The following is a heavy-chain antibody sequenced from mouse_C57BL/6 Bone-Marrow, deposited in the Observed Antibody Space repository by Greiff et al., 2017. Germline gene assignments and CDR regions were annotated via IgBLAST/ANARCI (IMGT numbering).Heavy chain of an antibody. CDR3: ARYQAWFAY. CDR1: GYTFTSYW. V-gene: IGHV1-55*01. J-gene: IGHJ3*01. CDR2: IYPGSGST. Sequence: QVQLKQSGAELVKPGASVKMSCKASGYTFTSYWITWVKQRPGQGLEWIGDIYPGSGSTNYNEKFKSKATSTVDTSSSTAYMQLSSLTSEDSAVYYCARYQAWFAYWGQGTLVTVSA.